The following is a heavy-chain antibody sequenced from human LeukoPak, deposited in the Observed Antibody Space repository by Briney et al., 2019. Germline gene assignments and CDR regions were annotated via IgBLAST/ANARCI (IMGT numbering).Heavy chain of an antibody. J-gene: IGHJ4*02. D-gene: IGHD1-26*01. CDR2: IYSGGST. CDR1: GFTVSSNY. Sequence: GGSLRLSCAASGFTVSSNYMSWVRQAPGKGLEWVSVIYSGGSTYYADSVKGRFTISRDYSKNTLYLQMNSLRAEDTAVYYCARGKDIVGATALNYWGQGTLVTVSS. CDR3: ARGKDIVGATALNY. V-gene: IGHV3-53*01.